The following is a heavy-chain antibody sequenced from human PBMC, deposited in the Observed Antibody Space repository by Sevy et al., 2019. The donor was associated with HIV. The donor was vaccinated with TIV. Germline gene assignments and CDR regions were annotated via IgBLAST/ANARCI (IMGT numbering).Heavy chain of an antibody. D-gene: IGHD6-13*01. CDR3: AKWSHRYSSSCYGFDY. CDR1: GFTFSGYA. CDR2: MTGNGGST. V-gene: IGHV3-23*01. J-gene: IGHJ4*02. Sequence: GGSLRLSCAAAGFTFSGYAMSWVRQGPGKGLEWISGMTGNGGSTYYADSVKGRFTISRDNSKNTLYLQMNSLRAEDTAVYYWAKWSHRYSSSCYGFDYWGQGALVTVSS.